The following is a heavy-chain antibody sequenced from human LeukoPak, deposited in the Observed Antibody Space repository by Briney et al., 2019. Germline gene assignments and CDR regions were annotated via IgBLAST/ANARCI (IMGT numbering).Heavy chain of an antibody. Sequence: GGSLRLSCVASGFILSTSEMNWVRQAPGKGLEWVSFIASDGTIYYADSVKGRFTISRDNAKNTLYLHMNSLRAEDTAVYYCTANYNYWGQGTLVTVSS. CDR1: GFILSTSE. CDR3: TANYNY. J-gene: IGHJ4*02. CDR2: IASDGTI. V-gene: IGHV3-48*03. D-gene: IGHD3-10*01.